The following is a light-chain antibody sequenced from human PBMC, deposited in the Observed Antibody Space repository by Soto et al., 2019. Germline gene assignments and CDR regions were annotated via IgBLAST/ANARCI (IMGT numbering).Light chain of an antibody. CDR1: QAVNTR. Sequence: EIVLTQSPATLSSFPGDRVTLSCRASQAVNTRLAWYQHRPGQAPRLLIYLASNRAAGVPARFSGSRSGTDFTLTISDVEPEDFAVYYCHQRQSWPRTFGRGTTVDI. CDR3: HQRQSWPRT. J-gene: IGKJ3*01. CDR2: LAS. V-gene: IGKV3-11*01.